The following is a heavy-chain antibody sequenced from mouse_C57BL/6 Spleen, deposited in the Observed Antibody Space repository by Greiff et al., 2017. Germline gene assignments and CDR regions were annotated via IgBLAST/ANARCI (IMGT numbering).Heavy chain of an antibody. D-gene: IGHD1-1*01. CDR1: GYAFSSYW. J-gene: IGHJ4*01. CDR2: IYPGDGDT. Sequence: QVQLQQSGAELVKPGASVKISCKASGYAFSSYWMNWVKQRPGKGLEWIGQIYPGDGDTNYNGKFKGKATLTANKSSSTAYMLLSSLTSEDSAVYFCARYYGSSSYAMDYWGKGTSVTVSS. CDR3: ARYYGSSSYAMDY. V-gene: IGHV1-80*01.